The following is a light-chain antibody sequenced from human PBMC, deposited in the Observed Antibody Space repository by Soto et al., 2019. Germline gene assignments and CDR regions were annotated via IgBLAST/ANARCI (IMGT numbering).Light chain of an antibody. CDR3: HHYGSSLPDT. Sequence: EMVWTQCPGTLSLSPGERASLSCRAIQSVSSSYLAWYQPKPGQAPRLLIYGASSRATGIPDRFNDSRSGTDFTLTISRLEPEDFAVYYCHHYGSSLPDTFGQGTKVDIK. J-gene: IGKJ2*01. V-gene: IGKV3-20*01. CDR2: GAS. CDR1: QSVSSSY.